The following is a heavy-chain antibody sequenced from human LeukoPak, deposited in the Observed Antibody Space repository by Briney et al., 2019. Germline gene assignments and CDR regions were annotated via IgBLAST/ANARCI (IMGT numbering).Heavy chain of an antibody. CDR1: GFTFSSYG. D-gene: IGHD1-7*01. Sequence: GGSLRLSRAASGFTFSSYGMHWVRQAPGKGLEWVAVIWYDGSNKYYADSVKGRFTISRDNSKNTLYLQMNSLRAEDTAVYYCAKDTTGTTYYYMDVWGKGTTVTVSS. V-gene: IGHV3-33*06. J-gene: IGHJ6*03. CDR3: AKDTTGTTYYYMDV. CDR2: IWYDGSNK.